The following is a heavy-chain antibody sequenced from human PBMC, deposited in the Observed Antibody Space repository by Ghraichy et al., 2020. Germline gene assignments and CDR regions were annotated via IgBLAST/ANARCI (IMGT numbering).Heavy chain of an antibody. CDR1: GFTFSSYA. CDR3: ARDGLMVYAIWDYFDY. V-gene: IGHV3-30-3*01. CDR2: ISYDGSNK. J-gene: IGHJ4*02. D-gene: IGHD2-8*01. Sequence: GGSLRLSCAASGFTFSSYAMHWVRQAPGKGLEWVAVISYDGSNKYYADSVKGRFTISRDNSKNTLYLQMNSLRAEDTAVYYCARDGLMVYAIWDYFDYWGQGTLVTVSS.